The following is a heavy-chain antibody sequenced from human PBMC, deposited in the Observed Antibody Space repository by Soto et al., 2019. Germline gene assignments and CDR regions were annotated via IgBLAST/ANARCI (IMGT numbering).Heavy chain of an antibody. V-gene: IGHV4-31*03. CDR3: ARGSTVAAILFDY. CDR1: GDSISSGGYY. Sequence: QVQLQESGPGLVKPSQTLSLTCTVSGDSISSGGYYWSWIRQHPGKGLEWIGYIYYSGSTYYNPSLKSRVIISVDTSKNQFSLKLSSVTAADTAVYYCARGSTVAAILFDYWGQGTLVTVS. D-gene: IGHD2-15*01. J-gene: IGHJ4*02. CDR2: IYYSGST.